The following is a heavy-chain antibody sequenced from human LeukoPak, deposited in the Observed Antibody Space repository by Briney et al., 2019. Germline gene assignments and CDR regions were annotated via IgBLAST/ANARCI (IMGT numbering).Heavy chain of an antibody. CDR1: GYTFTGYY. J-gene: IGHJ6*03. V-gene: IGHV1-2*02. D-gene: IGHD2-15*01. CDR2: INPNSGGT. CDR3: ARRDIVVVVAAEQEFYYYYMDV. Sequence: GASVKVSCKASGYTFTGYYMHWVRQAPGQGLEWMGWINPNSGGTNYAQKFQGRVTMTRDTSISTAYMELSRLRSDDTAVYYCARRDIVVVVAAEQEFYYYYMDVWGKGTTVTVSS.